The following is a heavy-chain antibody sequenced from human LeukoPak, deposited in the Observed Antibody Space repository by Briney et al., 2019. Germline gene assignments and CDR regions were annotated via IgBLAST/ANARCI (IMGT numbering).Heavy chain of an antibody. V-gene: IGHV1-18*01. D-gene: IGHD3-22*01. Sequence: ASVKVSCKASGYTFTSYGISWVRQAPGQGLEWMGWISAYNGNTNYAQKLQGRVTMTTDTSTSTAYMELRSLRSDDTAVYYCARKTRLLLKKYYYYYMDVWGKGTTVTISS. CDR1: GYTFTSYG. J-gene: IGHJ6*03. CDR2: ISAYNGNT. CDR3: ARKTRLLLKKYYYYYMDV.